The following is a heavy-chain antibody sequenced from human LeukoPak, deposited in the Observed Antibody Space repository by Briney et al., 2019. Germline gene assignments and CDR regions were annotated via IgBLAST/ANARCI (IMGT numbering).Heavy chain of an antibody. CDR3: ARAPIAVAGNYFDY. J-gene: IGHJ4*02. CDR2: ISYDGSNK. D-gene: IGHD6-19*01. CDR1: GFTFSSYA. V-gene: IGHV3-30*04. Sequence: PGRSLRLSCAASGFTFSSYAMHWVRQAPGKGLEWVAVISYDGSNKYYADSVKGRFTISRDNSKNTLYLQMNSLRAEDTAVYYCARAPIAVAGNYFDYWGQGALVTVSS.